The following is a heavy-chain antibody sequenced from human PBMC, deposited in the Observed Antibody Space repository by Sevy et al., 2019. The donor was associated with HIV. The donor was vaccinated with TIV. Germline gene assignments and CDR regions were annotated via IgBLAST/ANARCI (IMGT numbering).Heavy chain of an antibody. CDR1: GGTFSSYA. V-gene: IGHV1-69*13. J-gene: IGHJ6*02. CDR2: IIPIFGTA. CDR3: ARDLLRFLESSYYYGMDV. D-gene: IGHD3-3*01. Sequence: ASVKVSCKASGGTFSSYAISWVRQAPGQGLEWMGGIIPIFGTANYAQKFQGRVTITADESTSTAYMELSSLRSEDTAVYYCARDLLRFLESSYYYGMDVWGQGTTVTVSS.